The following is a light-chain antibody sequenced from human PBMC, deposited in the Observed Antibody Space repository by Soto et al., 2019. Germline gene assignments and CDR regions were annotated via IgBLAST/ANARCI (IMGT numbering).Light chain of an antibody. CDR1: QTISSW. J-gene: IGKJ5*01. CDR2: KAS. V-gene: IGKV1-5*03. Sequence: DIQVTQSPSTLSGSVGDRVTITCRASQTISSWLAWYQQKPGKAPKLLIYKASTLKSGVPSRFSGSGSGTEFTLTISSLQPDDFATYYCQQSYSTPITFGQGRRLEI. CDR3: QQSYSTPIT.